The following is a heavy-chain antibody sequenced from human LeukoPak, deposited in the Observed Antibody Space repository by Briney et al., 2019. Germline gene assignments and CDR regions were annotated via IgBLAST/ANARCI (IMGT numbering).Heavy chain of an antibody. Sequence: GGSLRLSCVVSGFNFRSYWMSWVRQAPGKGLEWVANIKQDGSEKYYVDSVKGRFTISRDNAKNSLYLQMNSLRAEDTAVYYCASGYSSSWYLLATEYYFDYWGQGTLVTVSS. CDR3: ASGYSSSWYLLATEYYFDY. CDR2: IKQDGSEK. V-gene: IGHV3-7*01. D-gene: IGHD6-13*01. CDR1: GFNFRSYW. J-gene: IGHJ4*02.